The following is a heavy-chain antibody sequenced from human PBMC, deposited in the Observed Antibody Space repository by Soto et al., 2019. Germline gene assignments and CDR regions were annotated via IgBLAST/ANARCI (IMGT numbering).Heavy chain of an antibody. Sequence: SETLSLTCTVSGRSISSYYWSSIRQPPGKGLEWIGYIYYSGSTNYNPSLKSRVTISVDTSKNQFSLKLSSVTAADTAVYYCARASGSGSYYQYYWGQGTLVTVS. CDR2: IYYSGST. J-gene: IGHJ4*02. CDR3: ARASGSGSYYQYY. D-gene: IGHD3-10*01. V-gene: IGHV4-59*12. CDR1: GRSISSYY.